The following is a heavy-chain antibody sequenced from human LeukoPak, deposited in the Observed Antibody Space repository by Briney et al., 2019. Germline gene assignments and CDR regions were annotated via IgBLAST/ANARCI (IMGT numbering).Heavy chain of an antibody. V-gene: IGHV1-2*06. J-gene: IGHJ4*02. Sequence: ASVKVSCKASGYTFTGYYMQWVRQAPGQGREWMGRINPNSGGTNYVQKIPGRATMTRDKYISTAYMELSRLRSDDTAVYYCARNKYDILTGYLPFDYGGQGTLVTVCS. D-gene: IGHD3-9*01. CDR1: GYTFTGYY. CDR2: INPNSGGT. CDR3: ARNKYDILTGYLPFDY.